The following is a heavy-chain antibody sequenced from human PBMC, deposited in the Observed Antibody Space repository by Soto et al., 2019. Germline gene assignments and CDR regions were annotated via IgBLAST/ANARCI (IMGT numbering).Heavy chain of an antibody. CDR1: GFTFSDYH. D-gene: IGHD3-22*01. V-gene: IGHV3-72*01. J-gene: IGHJ4*02. Sequence: GGSLRLSCAGSGFTFSDYHMDWVRQAPGKGLEWIGRIRNKARSYTTEYAASVEARFTVSRDDSKNSVYLQMNSLKTEDTAVYYCTTTPDNSGTHDYWGQGTLVTVYS. CDR2: IRNKARSYTT. CDR3: TTTPDNSGTHDY.